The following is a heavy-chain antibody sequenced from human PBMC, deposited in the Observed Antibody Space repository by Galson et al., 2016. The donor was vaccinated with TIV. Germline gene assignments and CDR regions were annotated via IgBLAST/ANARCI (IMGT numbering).Heavy chain of an antibody. CDR1: GFTFRDYA. Sequence: SLRLSCAASGFTFRDYAMHWVRQAPGKGLEWVASISATGGSTFYTGSVKGRFTVSRDNSNDHLSLQMSRLRAEDTAVYYCAKTIDVSGVLINYFYYGMDVWGQGTTVTVSS. D-gene: IGHD3-3*01. J-gene: IGHJ6*02. CDR2: ISATGGST. CDR3: AKTIDVSGVLINYFYYGMDV. V-gene: IGHV3-23*01.